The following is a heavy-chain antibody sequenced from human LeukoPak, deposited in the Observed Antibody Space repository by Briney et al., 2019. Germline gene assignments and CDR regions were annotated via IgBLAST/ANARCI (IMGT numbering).Heavy chain of an antibody. V-gene: IGHV5-51*01. CDR1: GYSFTSYW. J-gene: IGHJ5*02. CDR3: ARQTGSYSGEWWFDP. D-gene: IGHD3-10*01. Sequence: VESLKISCKGSGYSFTSYWIGWVRQIPGKGLEWMGIIYPGDSDTRYSPSFQGQVTISADKSISTAYLQWSSLKASDTAMYYCARQTGSYSGEWWFDPWGQGTLVTVSS. CDR2: IYPGDSDT.